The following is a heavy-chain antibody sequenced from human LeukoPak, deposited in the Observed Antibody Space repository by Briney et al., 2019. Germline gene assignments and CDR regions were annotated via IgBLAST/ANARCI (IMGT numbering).Heavy chain of an antibody. D-gene: IGHD3-22*01. CDR2: INHSGST. CDR1: GGSFSGYY. V-gene: IGHV4-34*01. J-gene: IGHJ5*02. Sequence: PSETLSLTCAVYGGSFSGYYWSWIRQPPGKGLEWIGEINHSGSTNYNPSLKSRVTISVDTSKNQFSLKLSSVTAADTAVYYCARDISDDSSGYYFDWFDPWGQGTLVTVSS. CDR3: ARDISDDSSGYYFDWFDP.